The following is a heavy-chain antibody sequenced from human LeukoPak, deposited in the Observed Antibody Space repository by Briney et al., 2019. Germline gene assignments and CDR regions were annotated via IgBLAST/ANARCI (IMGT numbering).Heavy chain of an antibody. Sequence: GGSLRLSCAASGFTFNIYAMHWVRQAPGKGLEWVAVTSYDGGIKYYADFVKGRFTISRDNSKSTLYLQMNSLRAEDTAVYYCARESITMVRGVRRYFDYWGQGTLVTVSS. CDR3: ARESITMVRGVRRYFDY. V-gene: IGHV3-30*07. CDR2: TSYDGGIK. CDR1: GFTFNIYA. D-gene: IGHD3-10*01. J-gene: IGHJ4*02.